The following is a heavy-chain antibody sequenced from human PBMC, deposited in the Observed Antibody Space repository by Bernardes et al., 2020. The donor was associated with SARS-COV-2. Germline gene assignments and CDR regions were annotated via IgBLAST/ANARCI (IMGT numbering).Heavy chain of an antibody. V-gene: IGHV3-21*01. J-gene: IGHJ5*02. CDR1: GFTFSSYS. D-gene: IGHD4-17*01. Sequence: GGSLRLSCAASGFTFSSYSMNWVRQAPGKGLEWVSSISSSSSYIYYADSVKGRFTISRDNAKNSLYLQMNSLRAEDTAVYYCARVKGPYGAHGGWFDPWGQGTLVTVSS. CDR2: ISSSSSYI. CDR3: ARVKGPYGAHGGWFDP.